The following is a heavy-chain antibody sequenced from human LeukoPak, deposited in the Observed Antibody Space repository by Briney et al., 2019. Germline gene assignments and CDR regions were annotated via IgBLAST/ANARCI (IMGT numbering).Heavy chain of an antibody. CDR3: ARSIPYGTTWYGRSDY. D-gene: IGHD6-13*01. Sequence: PGGSLRLSCAASGFTFSQYSMNWVRQAPGKGLEWVANIKPDGTTKFYVDSVKGRFTISRDNALNSLYLQMNSLRAEDTAIYYCARSIPYGTTWYGRSDYWGQGTLVTVSS. CDR1: GFTFSQYS. V-gene: IGHV3-7*03. J-gene: IGHJ4*02. CDR2: IKPDGTTK.